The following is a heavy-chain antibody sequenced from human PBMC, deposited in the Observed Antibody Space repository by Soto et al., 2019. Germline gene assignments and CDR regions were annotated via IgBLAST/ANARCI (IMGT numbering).Heavy chain of an antibody. CDR2: INPNSGGT. CDR3: ARERGYSYGYYYYGMDV. Sequence: SVKVSCKASGYTFTGYYMHWVRQAPGQGLEWMGWINPNSGGTNYAQKFQGWVTMTRDTSISTAYMELSRLRSDDTAVYYCARERGYSYGYYYYGMDVWGQGTTVTVSS. J-gene: IGHJ6*02. V-gene: IGHV1-2*04. CDR1: GYTFTGYY. D-gene: IGHD5-18*01.